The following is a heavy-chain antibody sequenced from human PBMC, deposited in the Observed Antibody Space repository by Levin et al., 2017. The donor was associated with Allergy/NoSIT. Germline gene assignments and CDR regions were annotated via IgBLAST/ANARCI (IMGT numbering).Heavy chain of an antibody. D-gene: IGHD3-16*01. J-gene: IGHJ3*02. CDR2: IWYDGSNK. V-gene: IGHV3-33*01. CDR3: ARDRGGLDI. CDR1: GFTFSSYG. Sequence: LSLTCAASGFTFSSYGMHWVRQAPGKGLEWVAVIWYDGSNKYYADSVKGRFTISRDNSKNTLYLQMNSLRAEDTAVYYCARDRGGLDIWGQGTMVTVSS.